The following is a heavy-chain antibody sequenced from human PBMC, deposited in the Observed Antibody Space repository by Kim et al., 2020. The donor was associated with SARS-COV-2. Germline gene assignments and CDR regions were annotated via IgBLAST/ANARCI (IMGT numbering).Heavy chain of an antibody. CDR1: GFTFSSYS. CDR3: ARGQIAAAGTGYYYGMDV. V-gene: IGHV3-48*04. Sequence: GGSLRLSCAASGFTFSSYSMNWVRQAPGKGLEWVSYISSSSSTIYYADSVKGRFTISRDNAKNSLYLQMNSLRAEDTAVYYCARGQIAAAGTGYYYGMDVRSQGTTVTVS. CDR2: ISSSSSTI. J-gene: IGHJ6*02. D-gene: IGHD6-13*01.